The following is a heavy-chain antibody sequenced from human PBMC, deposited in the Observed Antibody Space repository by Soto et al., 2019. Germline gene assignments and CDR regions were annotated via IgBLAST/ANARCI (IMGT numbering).Heavy chain of an antibody. Sequence: SETLSLTCTVSGASISRYYWSWIRQSPGKGLEWIGYLYNTGSTIYNPSLKSRVTISVDTSKNQFSLKLTFVTAADTAVYYCARRVDLGGSYPFDHWGQGTLVTVSS. CDR3: ARRVDLGGSYPFDH. CDR1: GASISRYY. V-gene: IGHV4-59*12. J-gene: IGHJ4*02. D-gene: IGHD1-26*01. CDR2: LYNTGST.